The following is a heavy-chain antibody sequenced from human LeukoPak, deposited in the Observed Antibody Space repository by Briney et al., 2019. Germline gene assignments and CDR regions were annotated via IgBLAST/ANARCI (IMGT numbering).Heavy chain of an antibody. Sequence: PGGSLRLSCAASGFTFSDYAMGWVRQALGKGLKWVSVISGSGGSTYNADSVKGRFTISRDNSKNILYLQMNSLRSEDTAVYYCAKANNAGYGDLSDYWGQGTLVTVSS. CDR1: GFTFSDYA. D-gene: IGHD4-17*01. CDR2: ISGSGGST. J-gene: IGHJ4*02. V-gene: IGHV3-23*01. CDR3: AKANNAGYGDLSDY.